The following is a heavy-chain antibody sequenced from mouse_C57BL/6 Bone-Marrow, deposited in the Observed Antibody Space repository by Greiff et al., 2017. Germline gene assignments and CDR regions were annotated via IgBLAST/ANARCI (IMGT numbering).Heavy chain of an antibody. CDR1: GYTFTSYW. J-gene: IGHJ2*01. CDR3: ARGLGLSFDY. CDR2: INPSSGYT. Sequence: VQLQQSGAELAKPGASVKLSCKASGYTFTSYWMHWVKQRPGQGLEWIGYINPSSGYTKYNQKFKDTDTLTADKSSCTAYMQLSSLTYEDSSVYCFARGLGLSFDYWGQGTTLTVSS. V-gene: IGHV1-7*01. D-gene: IGHD4-1*01.